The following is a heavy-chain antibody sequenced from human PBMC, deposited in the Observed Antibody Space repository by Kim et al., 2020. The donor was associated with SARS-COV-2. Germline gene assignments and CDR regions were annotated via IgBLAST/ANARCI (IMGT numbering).Heavy chain of an antibody. V-gene: IGHV3-74*01. CDR1: GFTFSNYW. CDR3: VRDDHGPMAFDY. CDR2: IKGDGTNI. D-gene: IGHD3-10*01. J-gene: IGHJ4*02. Sequence: GGSLRLSCVASGFTFSNYWIHWVRQAPGEGLVWVSQIKGDGTNIKYADSVRGRFTISRDNAKNTLYLQMDSLRVEDTAMYYCVRDDHGPMAFDYWGQGTLVTVSS.